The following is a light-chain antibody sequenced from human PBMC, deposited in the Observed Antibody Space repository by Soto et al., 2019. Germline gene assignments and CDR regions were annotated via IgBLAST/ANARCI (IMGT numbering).Light chain of an antibody. CDR2: EAS. Sequence: EIVLTQSPATLSLSPGERATLSCRASQSVSSYLAWYQQKPGQAPRLLMYEASNRATGIPARFSGGGSGTDFTLTISSLEPEDFAVYYCQQGSNWPPLTFGGGTKVEIK. V-gene: IGKV3-11*01. CDR3: QQGSNWPPLT. CDR1: QSVSSY. J-gene: IGKJ4*01.